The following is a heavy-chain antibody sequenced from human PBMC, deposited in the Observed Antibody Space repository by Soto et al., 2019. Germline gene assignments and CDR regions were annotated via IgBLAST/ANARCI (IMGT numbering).Heavy chain of an antibody. V-gene: IGHV4-31*03. D-gene: IGHD2-2*01. CDR3: ARVTLVPAAIPRRSNWFDP. CDR2: IYYSGST. J-gene: IGHJ5*02. CDR1: GGSISSGGYY. Sequence: SQTLSLTCTVSGGSISSGGYYWSWIRQHPGKGLEWIGYIYYSGSTYYNPSLKSRVTISVDTSKNQFSLKLSSVTAADTAVYYCARVTLVPAAIPRRSNWFDPWGQGTLVTVSS.